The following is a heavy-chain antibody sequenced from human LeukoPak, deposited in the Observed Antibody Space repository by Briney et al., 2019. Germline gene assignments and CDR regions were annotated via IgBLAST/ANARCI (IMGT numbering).Heavy chain of an antibody. J-gene: IGHJ4*02. V-gene: IGHV3-23*01. CDR3: AKRGVVIRVILVGFHKEAYYFDS. D-gene: IGHD3-22*01. CDR1: GITLSNYG. Sequence: GGSLRLSCAVSGITLSNYGMSWLRQAPGKGLEWVAGISGSGGSANYADSVKGRFTISRDNPKNTLYLQMNSLRPEDTAVYFCAKRGVVIRVILVGFHKEAYYFDSWGQGALVTVSS. CDR2: ISGSGGSA.